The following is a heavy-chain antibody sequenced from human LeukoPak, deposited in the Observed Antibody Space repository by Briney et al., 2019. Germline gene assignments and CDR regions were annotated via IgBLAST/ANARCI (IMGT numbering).Heavy chain of an antibody. D-gene: IGHD3-10*01. CDR1: GFTFSSYW. Sequence: GGSLRLSCGASGFTFSSYWMHWVRQAPGKGLVWISRINSDGSTISYADSVKGRFTISRDDAKNTLYLQMNSLRAEDTAVYYCARGNYYGQDYWGQGTLVTVSS. V-gene: IGHV3-74*01. J-gene: IGHJ4*02. CDR3: ARGNYYGQDY. CDR2: INSDGSTI.